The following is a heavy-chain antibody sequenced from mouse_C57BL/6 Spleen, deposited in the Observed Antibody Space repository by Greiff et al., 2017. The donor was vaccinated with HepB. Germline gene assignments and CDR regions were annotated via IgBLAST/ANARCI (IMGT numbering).Heavy chain of an antibody. CDR1: GYAFSSSW. J-gene: IGHJ4*01. V-gene: IGHV1-82*01. D-gene: IGHD3-2*02. CDR2: IYPGDGDT. Sequence: VKLMESGPELVKPGASVKISCKASGYAFSSSWMNWVKQRPGKGLEWIGRIYPGDGDTNYNGKFKGKATLTADKSSSTAYMQLSSLTSEDSAVYFCARWGKTGSSGYDYAMDYWGQGTSVTVSS. CDR3: ARWGKTGSSGYDYAMDY.